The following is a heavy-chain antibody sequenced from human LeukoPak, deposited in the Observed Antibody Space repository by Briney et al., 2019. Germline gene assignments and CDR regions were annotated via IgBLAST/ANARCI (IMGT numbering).Heavy chain of an antibody. CDR2: VNHSGST. CDR3: AREYSSPGSYYFDY. Sequence: SETLALTCAVYGGSLSGYYWSWIRQSPGKGLEWIGEVNHSGSTTYNASLKSRVTISVDTSKNQFSLKLSSVTAADTAVYYCAREYSSPGSYYFDYWGQGTLVTVSS. D-gene: IGHD6-13*01. V-gene: IGHV4-34*07. J-gene: IGHJ4*02. CDR1: GGSLSGYY.